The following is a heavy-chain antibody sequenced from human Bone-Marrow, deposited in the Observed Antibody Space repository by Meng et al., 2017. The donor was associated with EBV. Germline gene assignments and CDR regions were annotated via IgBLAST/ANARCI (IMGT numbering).Heavy chain of an antibody. CDR2: IYYSGST. CDR3: ARCSMIRGVTTWFGP. J-gene: IGHJ5*02. V-gene: IGHV4-30-4*01. CDR1: GGCIRSGGYL. D-gene: IGHD3-10*01. Sequence: QVQPREASPGPVKPSRTPSLTCAASGGCIRSGGYLRSCIRESPAKGLEWIGYIYYSGSTYYNPSLKSRVTISVNTSKNQYSLKLISVTATDTAVYYCARCSMIRGVTTWFGPWGQGTLVTVSS.